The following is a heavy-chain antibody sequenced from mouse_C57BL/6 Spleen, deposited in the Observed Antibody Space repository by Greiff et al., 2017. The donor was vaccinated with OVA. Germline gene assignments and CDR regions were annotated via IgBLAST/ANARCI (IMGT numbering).Heavy chain of an antibody. Sequence: EVKLMESGGGLVQPGGSLKLSCAASGFTFSDYYMYWVRQTPEKRLEWVAYISNGGGSTYYPDTVKGRFTISRDNAKNTLYLQMSRLKSEDTAMYYCAREEDGYYVGYFDVWGTGTTVTVSS. J-gene: IGHJ1*03. CDR2: ISNGGGST. CDR1: GFTFSDYY. D-gene: IGHD2-3*01. CDR3: AREEDGYYVGYFDV. V-gene: IGHV5-12*01.